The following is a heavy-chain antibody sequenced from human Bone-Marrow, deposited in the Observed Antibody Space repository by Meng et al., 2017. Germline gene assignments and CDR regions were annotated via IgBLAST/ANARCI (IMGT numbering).Heavy chain of an antibody. J-gene: IGHJ6*02. D-gene: IGHD4-17*01. CDR1: AGTFSSYA. CDR2: INPNSGGT. CDR3: ASPLLYGDYVYGMDV. V-gene: IGHV1-2*06. Sequence: ASAKVSCKASAGTFSSYAISWVRQAPGQGLEWMGRINPNSGGTNYAQKFQGRVTMTRDTSISTAYRELSRLRSDDTAVYYCASPLLYGDYVYGMDVWGQGTTVTVSS.